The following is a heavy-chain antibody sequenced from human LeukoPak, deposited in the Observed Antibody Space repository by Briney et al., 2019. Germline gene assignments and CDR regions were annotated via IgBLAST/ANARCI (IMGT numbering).Heavy chain of an antibody. V-gene: IGHV4-59*01. CDR3: ARGMGSSPYYYYFYMDV. CDR2: IYYSGST. Sequence: SETLSLTCTVSGGSISSYYWSWIRQPPGKGLEWIGYIYYSGSTNYNPSLKSRVTISVDTSKNQFSLKLSSVTAADTAVYYCARGMGSSPYYYYFYMDVWGKGTTVTVTS. CDR1: GGSISSYY. J-gene: IGHJ6*03. D-gene: IGHD6-13*01.